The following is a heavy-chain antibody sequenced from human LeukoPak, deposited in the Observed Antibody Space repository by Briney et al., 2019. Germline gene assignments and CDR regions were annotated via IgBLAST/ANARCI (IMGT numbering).Heavy chain of an antibody. CDR2: INHSGST. D-gene: IGHD3-9*01. J-gene: IGHJ5*02. V-gene: IGHV4-34*01. CDR3: ARGGRRDYDILTGALDP. CDR1: GGSFSGYY. Sequence: SETLSLTCAVYGGSFSGYYWSWIRQPPGKGLEWIGEINHSGSTNYNPSLKSRVTISVDTSKNQLSLKLSSVTAADTAVYYCARGGRRDYDILTGALDPWGQGTLVTVSS.